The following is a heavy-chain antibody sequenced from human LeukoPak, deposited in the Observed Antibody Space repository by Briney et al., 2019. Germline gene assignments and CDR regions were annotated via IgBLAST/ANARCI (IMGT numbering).Heavy chain of an antibody. Sequence: PGGSLRLSCAASGFTFSSYAMSWVRQAPGKGLEWVSAISGSGGSTYYADSVKGRFTISRDNSKNTLYLQMNSLRAEDTAVYYCARGSNFYDSSGYYHPFDYWGQGTLVTVSS. CDR1: GFTFSSYA. J-gene: IGHJ4*02. D-gene: IGHD3-22*01. CDR3: ARGSNFYDSSGYYHPFDY. CDR2: ISGSGGST. V-gene: IGHV3-23*01.